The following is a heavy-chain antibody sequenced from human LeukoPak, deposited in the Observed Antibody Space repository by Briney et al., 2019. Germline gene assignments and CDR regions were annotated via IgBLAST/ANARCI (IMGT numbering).Heavy chain of an antibody. Sequence: GGSLILSCAASEFTFRNAGMSWVRQAPGKGLEWVGRIKSKTDGGTTDYAAPVKGRFSISRDDSKNTLYLQMNSLETEDTAVYYCTADTGSFDSWGQGTLVTVSS. CDR3: TADTGSFDS. CDR1: EFTFRNAG. V-gene: IGHV3-15*01. CDR2: IKSKTDGGTT. J-gene: IGHJ4*02. D-gene: IGHD1-14*01.